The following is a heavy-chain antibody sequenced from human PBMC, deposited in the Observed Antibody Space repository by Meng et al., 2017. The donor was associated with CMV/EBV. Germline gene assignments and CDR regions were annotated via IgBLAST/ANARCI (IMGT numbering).Heavy chain of an antibody. D-gene: IGHD2-2*01. Sequence: SVKVSCKASGGTFSSYAISWVRQAPGQGLEWMGGIIPILGIANHAQKFQGRVTITADKSTSTAYMELSSLRSEDTAVYYCARDLLGYCSSTSCRHYYYYYGMDVWGQGTTVTVSS. J-gene: IGHJ6*02. CDR3: ARDLLGYCSSTSCRHYYYYYGMDV. CDR2: IIPILGIA. V-gene: IGHV1-69*10. CDR1: GGTFSSYA.